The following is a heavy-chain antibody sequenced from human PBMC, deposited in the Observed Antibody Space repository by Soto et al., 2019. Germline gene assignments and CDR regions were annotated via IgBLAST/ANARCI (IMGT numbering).Heavy chain of an antibody. CDR2: IYYSGST. CDR3: ARGKVYYDYVWGSYRENYYYYGMDV. CDR1: GGSVSSGSYY. J-gene: IGHJ6*02. V-gene: IGHV4-61*01. Sequence: SETLSLTCTVSGGSVSSGSYYWSWIRQPPGKGLEWIGYIYYSGSTNYNPSLKSRVTISVDTSKNQFSLKLSSVTAADTAVYYCARGKVYYDYVWGSYRENYYYYGMDVWGQGTTVTVSS. D-gene: IGHD3-16*02.